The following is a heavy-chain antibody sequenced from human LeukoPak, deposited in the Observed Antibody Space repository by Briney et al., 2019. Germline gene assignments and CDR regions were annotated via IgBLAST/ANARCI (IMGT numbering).Heavy chain of an antibody. V-gene: IGHV1-69*05. CDR3: ARGRIAAAGTGDYYYYMDV. D-gene: IGHD6-13*01. J-gene: IGHJ6*03. CDR2: IIPIFGTA. CDR1: GYTFTSYD. Sequence: ASVKVSCKASGYTFTSYDINWARQAPGQGLEWMGGIIPIFGTANYAQKFQGRVTITTDESTSTAYMELSSLRSEDTAVYYCARGRIAAAGTGDYYYYMDVWGKGTTVTVSS.